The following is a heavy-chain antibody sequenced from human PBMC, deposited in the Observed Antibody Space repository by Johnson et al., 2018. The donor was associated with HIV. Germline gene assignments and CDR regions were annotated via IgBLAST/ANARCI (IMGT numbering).Heavy chain of an antibody. CDR3: RSSSSSSPGAFDI. D-gene: IGHD6-6*01. V-gene: IGHV3-30*02. CDR1: GFTFSSYG. J-gene: IGHJ3*02. Sequence: QVHLVESGGGVVQPGGSLRLSCAASGFTFSSYGMHWVRQAPGKGLEWVAFIRFDGSTKYYTDSVKGRFTISRNNAKNSLYLQMNSLRAEDTAVYYCRSSSSSSPGAFDIWGQGTMVTVSS. CDR2: IRFDGSTK.